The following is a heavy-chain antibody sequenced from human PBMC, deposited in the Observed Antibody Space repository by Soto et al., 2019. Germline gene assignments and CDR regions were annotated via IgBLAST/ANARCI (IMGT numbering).Heavy chain of an antibody. J-gene: IGHJ5*02. Sequence: QLQLQESGPGLVKPSETLSLTCTVSGDSIKSGFYWAWIRQPPGKGLEWIATVYYSGSTHYNPSLESRPTISVDTSKSQFSLRLSSVTAADTAIYYCVRQGDVNWFDPWGQGTLVTVSS. CDR2: VYYSGST. CDR1: GDSIKSGFY. CDR3: VRQGDVNWFDP. V-gene: IGHV4-39*01.